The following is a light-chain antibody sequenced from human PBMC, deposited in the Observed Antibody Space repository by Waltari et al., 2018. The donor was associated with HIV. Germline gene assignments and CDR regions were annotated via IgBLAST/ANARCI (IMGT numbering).Light chain of an antibody. CDR2: DNN. J-gene: IGLJ2*01. Sequence: QSVLTQPPSVSGAPGQRLSISSTRTSSNLRAGFDPHWYQQLPGAAPRLLIYDNNNRPSGVPGRFSGSRSGTSASLAITGLQADDEADYYCQSFDSGLTAVVFGGGTKLTVL. CDR3: QSFDSGLTAVV. V-gene: IGLV1-40*01. CDR1: SSNLRAGFD.